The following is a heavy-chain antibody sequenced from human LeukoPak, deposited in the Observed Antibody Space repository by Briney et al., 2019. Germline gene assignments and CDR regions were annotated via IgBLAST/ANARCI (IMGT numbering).Heavy chain of an antibody. CDR2: ISSSGSTV. J-gene: IGHJ6*03. Sequence: GGSLRLSCAASGFTFSDYYMSWMRQAPGKGLEWVSYISSSGSTVYYADSVKGRFTISRDNAKNSLYLQMNSLRAEDTAVYYCAKDYYDSSGPHRYYYYYMDVWGKGTTVTVSS. CDR3: AKDYYDSSGPHRYYYYYMDV. D-gene: IGHD3-22*01. CDR1: GFTFSDYY. V-gene: IGHV3-11*04.